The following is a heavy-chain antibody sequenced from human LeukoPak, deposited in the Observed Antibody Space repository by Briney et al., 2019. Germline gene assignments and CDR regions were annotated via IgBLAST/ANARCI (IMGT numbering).Heavy chain of an antibody. CDR1: GFTVSTNY. CDR3: ARDHSGWSDFDY. V-gene: IGHV3-53*01. CDR2: IYPGGYT. Sequence: GGSLRLACAASGFTVSTNYMHWVGQAPGKGLEWVSVIYPGGYTYYADSVQGRFTISRDNSKNTLYLQMNSLRADDTAMYYCARDHSGWSDFDYWGRGTLVTVSS. D-gene: IGHD6-19*01. J-gene: IGHJ4*02.